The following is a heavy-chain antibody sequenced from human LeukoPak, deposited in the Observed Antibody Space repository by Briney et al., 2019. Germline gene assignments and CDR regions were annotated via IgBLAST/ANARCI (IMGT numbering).Heavy chain of an antibody. CDR3: ARAVEGAEYYDILTGYFHYYYYYMDV. D-gene: IGHD3-9*01. V-gene: IGHV4-38-2*02. CDR2: IYHSGST. Sequence: SETLSLTCTVSGYSISSGYYWGWIRQPPGKGLEWIGSIYHSGSTYYNPSLKSRVTISVDTSKNQFSLKLSSVTAADTAVYYCARAVEGAEYYDILTGYFHYYYYYMDVWGKGTTVTVSS. CDR1: GYSISSGYY. J-gene: IGHJ6*03.